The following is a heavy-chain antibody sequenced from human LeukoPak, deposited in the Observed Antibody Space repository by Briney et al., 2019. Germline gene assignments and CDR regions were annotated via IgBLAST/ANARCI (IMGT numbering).Heavy chain of an antibody. V-gene: IGHV5-51*01. CDR3: ARHGTYYYDSSGYFVDY. CDR2: IYPGDSDT. Sequence: GESLKISCKGSGYSFTNYWIGWVRQMPGKGLEWMGIIYPGDSDTRYSPSFQGQVTISADKSISTAYLQWSSLKASDTAMYYCARHGTYYYDSSGYFVDYWGQGTLVTVSS. CDR1: GYSFTNYW. D-gene: IGHD3-22*01. J-gene: IGHJ4*02.